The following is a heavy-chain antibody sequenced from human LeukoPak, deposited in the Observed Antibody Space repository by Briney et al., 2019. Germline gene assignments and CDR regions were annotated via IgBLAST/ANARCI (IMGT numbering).Heavy chain of an antibody. CDR1: GFAFSTYS. D-gene: IGHD6-13*01. J-gene: IGHJ4*02. CDR2: ISSGSGYI. CDR3: AKDGGTGRIAAPGADY. Sequence: PGGSLRLSCAASGFAFSTYSMNWVRQAPGKGLEWVSSISSGSGYIYYADSVKGRFTISRDSAKNSLFLQMNRLRAEDTAVYYCAKDGGTGRIAAPGADYWGQGTLVTVSS. V-gene: IGHV3-21*01.